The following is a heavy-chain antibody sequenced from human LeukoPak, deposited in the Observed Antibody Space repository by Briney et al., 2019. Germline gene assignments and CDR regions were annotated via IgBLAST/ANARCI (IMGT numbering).Heavy chain of an antibody. D-gene: IGHD5-18*01. CDR1: GGTFSSYA. V-gene: IGHV1-69*13. Sequence: SVKVSCKASGGTFSSYAISWVRQAPGQGLEWMGGIIPIFGTANYAQKFQGRVTITADESTSTAYMELSSLRSEDTAVYYCARDDGHSYGYGGDWFDPWGQGTLVTVSS. CDR3: ARDDGHSYGYGGDWFDP. CDR2: IIPIFGTA. J-gene: IGHJ5*02.